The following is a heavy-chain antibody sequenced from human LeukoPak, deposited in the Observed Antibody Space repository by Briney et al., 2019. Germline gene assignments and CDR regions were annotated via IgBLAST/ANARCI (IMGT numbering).Heavy chain of an antibody. J-gene: IGHJ4*02. V-gene: IGHV3-48*01. D-gene: IGHD3-3*01. Sequence: PGGSLRLSCAASRFTFSSYSMHWVRQAPGNGLEWVSYISSSSSNIYYADSVKGRFTISRDNAKNSLYLQMNSLRAEDTAVYYCASISLRFLDYWGQGTLVTVSS. CDR1: RFTFSSYS. CDR2: ISSSSSNI. CDR3: ASISLRFLDY.